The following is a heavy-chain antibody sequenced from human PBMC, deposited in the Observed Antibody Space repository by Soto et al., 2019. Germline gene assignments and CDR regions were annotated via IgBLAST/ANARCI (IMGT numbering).Heavy chain of an antibody. CDR2: INAGNGNT. D-gene: IGHD7-27*01. CDR1: GYTFTRYA. Sequence: SVEVSCTASGYTFTRYAMHWARQAPGQRLEWMGWINAGNGNTKYSQKFQGRVTMTRNTSISTAYMELSSLRSEDTAVYYCARGRGYWGLYYYYGMDVWGQGTTVTVSS. CDR3: ARGRGYWGLYYYYGMDV. J-gene: IGHJ6*02. V-gene: IGHV1-3*01.